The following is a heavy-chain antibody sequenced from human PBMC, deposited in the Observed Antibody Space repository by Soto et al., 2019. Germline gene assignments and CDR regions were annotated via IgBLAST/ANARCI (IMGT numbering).Heavy chain of an antibody. CDR2: IYYTGST. D-gene: IGHD3-22*01. CDR1: GGSISSYY. V-gene: IGHV4-59*01. Sequence: SETLSLTCTVSGGSISSYYWSWIRQPPGKGLEWIGYIYYTGSTNYNPSLNSRVTISLDMSKTQFSLKLSSVTAADTAVYYCARDYFDSSGYYWVDYWGQGTLVTVSS. CDR3: ARDYFDSSGYYWVDY. J-gene: IGHJ4*02.